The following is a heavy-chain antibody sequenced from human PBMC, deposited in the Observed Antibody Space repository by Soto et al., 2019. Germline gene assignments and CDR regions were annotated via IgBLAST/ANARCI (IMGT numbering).Heavy chain of an antibody. Sequence: QVQLQESGPGLVKPSETLSLTCTVSGGSISSYYWSWIRQPPGKGLEWIGYIYYSGSTNYNPSLKSRVTISVDTSKNLCSLKLSSVTAADTAVYYCARRYGDCFDYWGQGTLVTVSS. CDR1: GGSISSYY. CDR3: ARRYGDCFDY. D-gene: IGHD4-17*01. CDR2: IYYSGST. V-gene: IGHV4-59*08. J-gene: IGHJ4*02.